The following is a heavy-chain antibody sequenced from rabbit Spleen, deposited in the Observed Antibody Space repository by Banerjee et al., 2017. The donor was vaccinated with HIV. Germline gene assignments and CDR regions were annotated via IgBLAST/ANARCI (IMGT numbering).Heavy chain of an antibody. V-gene: IGHV1S45*01. Sequence: QEQLVESGGGLVQPGGSLKLSCKVSGFDLRTYGVSWVRQAPGKGLEWIACINAATGKPVYATWANGRFSISRTSSTTVTLQMTSLTAADTATYFCARDTGSSFSSYGMDLWGQGTLVTVS. CDR3: ARDTGSSFSSYGMDL. D-gene: IGHD8-1*01. J-gene: IGHJ6*01. CDR2: INAATGKP. CDR1: GFDLRTYG.